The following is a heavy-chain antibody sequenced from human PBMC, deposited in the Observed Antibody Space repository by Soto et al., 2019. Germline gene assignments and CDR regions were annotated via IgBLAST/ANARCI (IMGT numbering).Heavy chain of an antibody. J-gene: IGHJ3*02. Sequence: ASVKVSCKASGYTFTDYYMHWVRQAPGQGLEWMGWINLNSGGTSYAQNFQGWVTMTRDTSISTAYMELSRLRSDDTAVYYCARPSRNAFDIWGQGTMVTVSS. V-gene: IGHV1-2*04. CDR2: INLNSGGT. CDR1: GYTFTDYY. CDR3: ARPSRNAFDI.